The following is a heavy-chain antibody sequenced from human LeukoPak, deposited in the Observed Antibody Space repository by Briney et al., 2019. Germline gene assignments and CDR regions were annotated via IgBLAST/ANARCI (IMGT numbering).Heavy chain of an antibody. Sequence: SETLSLTCTVSGGSMRSYYWSWXRQPPGKGLELIGYVYYSGTANYNPXLESRVXILVDXSKNQFSLNLSSVTAADTAVYYCARTKSGWYYSDYWGQGTLVSVSS. J-gene: IGHJ4*02. CDR1: GGSMRSYY. V-gene: IGHV4-59*08. CDR2: VYYSGTA. D-gene: IGHD6-19*01. CDR3: ARTKSGWYYSDY.